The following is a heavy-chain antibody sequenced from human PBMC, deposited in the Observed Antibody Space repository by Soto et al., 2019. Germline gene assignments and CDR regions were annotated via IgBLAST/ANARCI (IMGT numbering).Heavy chain of an antibody. CDR2: ISYDGSNK. J-gene: IGHJ4*02. CDR1: GFTFSSYG. V-gene: IGHV3-30*18. CDR3: AKGRTPDY. Sequence: QVQLVESGGGVVQPGRSLRLSCVASGFTFSSYGMHWVRQAPGKGLEWVAVISYDGSNKYYADSVKGRFTISRDNSKNTLYLQMNSLRAEDTAVYYCAKGRTPDYWGQGTLVTVSS. D-gene: IGHD2-15*01.